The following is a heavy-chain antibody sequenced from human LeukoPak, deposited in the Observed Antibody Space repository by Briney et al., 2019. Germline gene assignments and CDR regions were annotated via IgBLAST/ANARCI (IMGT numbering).Heavy chain of an antibody. D-gene: IGHD3-3*01. CDR2: IYTSGST. V-gene: IGHV4-4*07. Sequence: PSETLSLTCTVSGGSISSYYWSWIRQPAGKGLEWIGRIYTSGSTNYNPSLKSRVTISVDKSKNQFSLKLSSVTAADTAVYYCARGQRGGIFGVVIPQYYYMDVWGKGTTVTVSS. CDR3: ARGQRGGIFGVVIPQYYYMDV. CDR1: GGSISSYY. J-gene: IGHJ6*03.